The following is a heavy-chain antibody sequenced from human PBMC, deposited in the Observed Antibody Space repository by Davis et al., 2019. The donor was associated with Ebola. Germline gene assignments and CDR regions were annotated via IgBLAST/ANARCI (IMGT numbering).Heavy chain of an antibody. Sequence: SETLSLTCTVSGGSISSYYWSWIRQPPGKGLEWIGYIYYSGSTYYNPSLKGRVTISVDTSKNQFSLKLSSVTAADTAVYYCARRSGTVGDWGQGTLVTVSS. CDR3: ARRSGTVGD. D-gene: IGHD1-26*01. V-gene: IGHV4-59*08. CDR1: GGSISSYY. CDR2: IYYSGST. J-gene: IGHJ4*02.